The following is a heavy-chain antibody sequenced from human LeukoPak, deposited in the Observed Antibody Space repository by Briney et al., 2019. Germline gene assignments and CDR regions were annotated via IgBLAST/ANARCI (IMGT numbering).Heavy chain of an antibody. CDR1: SGSISTYY. V-gene: IGHV4-59*01. CDR3: ARGTPPYSGSYHAFDI. D-gene: IGHD1-26*01. CDR2: IYDSGST. Sequence: SETLSLTCTVSSGSISTYYWTWIRQSPGKGLEWIGYIYDSGSTNYNPSLKSRVTISVDTSKNQFSLKLISVTAADTAVYYCARGTPPYSGSYHAFDIWGQGTMVTVSS. J-gene: IGHJ3*02.